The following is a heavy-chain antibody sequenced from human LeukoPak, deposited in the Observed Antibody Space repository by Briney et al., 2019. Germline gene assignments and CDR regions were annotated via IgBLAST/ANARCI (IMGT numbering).Heavy chain of an antibody. D-gene: IGHD3-10*01. CDR2: INHSGST. J-gene: IGHJ4*02. CDR3: ARSYGSGSYHFPTFRRAKKYYFDY. CDR1: GGSFSGYY. V-gene: IGHV4-34*01. Sequence: SETLSLTCAVYGGSFSGYYWSWIRQPPGKGLEWIGEINHSGSTNYNPSLKSRVTISVDTSKNQFSLKLSSVTAADTAVYYCARSYGSGSYHFPTFRRAKKYYFDYWGQGTLVTVSS.